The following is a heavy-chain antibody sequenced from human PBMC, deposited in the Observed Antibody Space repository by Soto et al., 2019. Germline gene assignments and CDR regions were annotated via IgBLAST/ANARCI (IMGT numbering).Heavy chain of an antibody. CDR1: GGSFSGYY. CDR3: ARPGGSGWYYFDS. Sequence: SETLSLTCAVYGGSFSGYYWSWIRQPPGKGLEWIGEINHSGSTNYNPSLKSRVTISVDTSKNHFSLKLTSVTAADTAVYYCARPGGSGWYYFDSWGQGSQVT. CDR2: INHSGST. J-gene: IGHJ4*02. D-gene: IGHD6-13*01. V-gene: IGHV4-34*01.